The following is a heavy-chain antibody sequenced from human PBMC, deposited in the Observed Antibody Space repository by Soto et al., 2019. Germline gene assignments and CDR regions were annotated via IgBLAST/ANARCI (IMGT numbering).Heavy chain of an antibody. CDR2: IYYSGST. Sequence: QVQLQESGPGLVKPSQTLSLTCTVSGGSISSGGYYWSWIRQHPGKGLEWIGYIYYSGSTYYNPSLKSRVIISVDTSKNQFPLKLSSVTAADTAVYYCARGSVVAATLFDYWGQGTLVTVSS. CDR3: ARGSVVAATLFDY. V-gene: IGHV4-31*03. J-gene: IGHJ4*02. CDR1: GGSISSGGYY. D-gene: IGHD2-15*01.